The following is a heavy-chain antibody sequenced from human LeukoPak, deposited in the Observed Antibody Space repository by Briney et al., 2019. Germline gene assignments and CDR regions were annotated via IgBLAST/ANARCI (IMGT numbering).Heavy chain of an antibody. CDR1: GFTFSSYG. V-gene: IGHV3-23*01. CDR2: ISGSGGST. D-gene: IGHD3-16*01. J-gene: IGHJ4*02. CDR3: AKDRALYEGYFDY. Sequence: GGSLRLSCAASGFTFSSYGMTWVRQAPGKGLEWVSAISGSGGSTYYADSVKGRFTISRDNSKNTLYLQMNSLRAEDTAVYYCAKDRALYEGYFDYWGQGTLVTVSS.